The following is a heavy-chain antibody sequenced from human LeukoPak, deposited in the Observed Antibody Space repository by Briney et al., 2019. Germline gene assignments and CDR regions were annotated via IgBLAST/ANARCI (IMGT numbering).Heavy chain of an antibody. Sequence: AGGSLRLSCAASGFTFSSYVMHWVRQAPGKGLEWVAGTSYDGNNKYYAESVKGRFTISRDNSKNTLYLQMNSLRDEDTAVYYCAKDWVVRGVISYWGQGTLVTVSS. CDR1: GFTFSSYV. J-gene: IGHJ4*02. D-gene: IGHD3-10*01. CDR2: TSYDGNNK. CDR3: AKDWVVRGVISY. V-gene: IGHV3-30*18.